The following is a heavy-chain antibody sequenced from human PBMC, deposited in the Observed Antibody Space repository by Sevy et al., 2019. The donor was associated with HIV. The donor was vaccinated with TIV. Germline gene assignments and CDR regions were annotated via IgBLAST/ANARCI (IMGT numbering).Heavy chain of an antibody. D-gene: IGHD1-26*01. CDR3: SIDLMGATTD. J-gene: IGHJ4*02. CDR2: IWDDGSDK. V-gene: IGHV3-30*02. CDR1: GFTFSSYV. Sequence: GGSLRLSCAASGFTFSSYVMHWVRQAPGKGLEWVALIWDDGSDKYYADSVKGRFTISRDNSKNMLYLQMNSLRPEDTAVYYCSIDLMGATTDWGQGTLVTVSS.